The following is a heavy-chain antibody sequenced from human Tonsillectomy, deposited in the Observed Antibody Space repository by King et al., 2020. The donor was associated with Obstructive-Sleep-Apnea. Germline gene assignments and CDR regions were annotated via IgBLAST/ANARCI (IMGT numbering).Heavy chain of an antibody. CDR2: IYAGDSDT. D-gene: IGHD4-17*01. Sequence: VQLVESGAEVKKPGESLKISCQGSVYTFTKYWIAWVRRAPGKGLEWMGIIYAGDSDTRYSPTFQGQGTVSADKSTNTAYLQWSSLNASDTAIYFCARRPMRKSYVESGGQGAPVTVS. CDR3: ARRPMRKSYVES. J-gene: IGHJ4*02. CDR1: VYTFTKYW. V-gene: IGHV5-51*01.